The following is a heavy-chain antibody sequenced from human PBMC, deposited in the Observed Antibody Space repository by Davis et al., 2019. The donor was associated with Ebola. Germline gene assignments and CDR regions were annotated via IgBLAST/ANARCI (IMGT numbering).Heavy chain of an antibody. J-gene: IGHJ3*02. CDR1: GYRFTSYY. CDR3: AREGGRYYDSSGYVFDI. CDR2: INPITGGT. V-gene: IGHV1-46*01. D-gene: IGHD3-22*01. Sequence: ASVKVSCKASGYRFTSYYMHWVRQAPGQGLEWMGIINPITGGTSHAQNFQVRVNMTRETSTSTVYMELSSLRSEDTAVYYCAREGGRYYDSSGYVFDIWGQGTMVKVSS.